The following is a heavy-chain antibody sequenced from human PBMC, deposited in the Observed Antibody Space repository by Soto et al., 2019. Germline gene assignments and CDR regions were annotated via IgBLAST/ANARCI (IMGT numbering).Heavy chain of an antibody. D-gene: IGHD3-22*01. J-gene: IGHJ4*02. CDR1: GFTFSSYS. V-gene: IGHV3-21*01. Sequence: EVQLVESGGGLVKPGGSLRLSCAASGFTFSSYSMNWVRQAPGKGLEWVSSISSSSSYIYYADSVKGRFTISRDNAKNSLYLQMNSLRAEDTAVYYCARGDSSGYYSWYTDYWGQGTLVTVSS. CDR2: ISSSSSYI. CDR3: ARGDSSGYYSWYTDY.